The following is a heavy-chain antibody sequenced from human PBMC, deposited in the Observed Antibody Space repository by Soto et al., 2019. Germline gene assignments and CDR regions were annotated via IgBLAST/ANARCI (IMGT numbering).Heavy chain of an antibody. V-gene: IGHV1-2*04. CDR1: GYTFITYY. J-gene: IGHJ6*02. CDR2: INPHSGGT. Sequence: ASVKVSCKASGYTFITYYIHWVRQAPGQGLEWMGWINPHSGGTKYAQDFQGWVTMTRDTSISTVYMEVTTLRSDDTAVYYCARELHFSSGWRSAYFYVLYVWSQGTAVTGS. CDR3: ARELHFSSGWRSAYFYVLYV. D-gene: IGHD6-19*01.